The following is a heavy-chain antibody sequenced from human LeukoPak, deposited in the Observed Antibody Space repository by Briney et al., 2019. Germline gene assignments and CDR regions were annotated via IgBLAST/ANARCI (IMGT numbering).Heavy chain of an antibody. CDR2: IYYSGST. J-gene: IGHJ4*02. V-gene: IGHV4-59*01. D-gene: IGHD2-15*01. CDR3: ARGGNYFDY. Sequence: PSETLSLTCTVSGGSISSFYWSWIRQPPGKGLEWIAYIYYSGSTNYNPSLKSRVTISVDTSKNQFSLKLSSVTAADTAVYYCARGGNYFDYWGQGTLVTVSS. CDR1: GGSISSFY.